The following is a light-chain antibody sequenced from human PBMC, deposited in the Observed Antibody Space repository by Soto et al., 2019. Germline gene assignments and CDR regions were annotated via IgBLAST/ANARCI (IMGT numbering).Light chain of an antibody. CDR1: QSVGTY. J-gene: IGKJ3*01. CDR2: DAS. Sequence: IVLTRSPATLSLSPGERATLSCRASQSVGTYLAWYQQRPGQAPRLLIYDASHRATGSPARFSGSGSGTDFTLSISSLEPEDFAIYYCQQRGSLFSFGPGTKVDIK. CDR3: QQRGSLFS. V-gene: IGKV3-11*01.